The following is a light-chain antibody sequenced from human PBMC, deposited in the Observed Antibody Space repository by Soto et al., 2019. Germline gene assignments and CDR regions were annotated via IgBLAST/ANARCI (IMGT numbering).Light chain of an antibody. CDR2: EVS. V-gene: IGLV2-23*02. Sequence: QSALTQPASVSGTPGQSITISCTGTSSDVGSYNLVSWYQQHPGKAPKLMIYEVSKRPSGVSNRFSGSKSGNTASLTISGLQAEDEADYYSCSYAGSSTFLPYAFGTGTKLTVL. CDR1: SSDVGSYNL. J-gene: IGLJ1*01. CDR3: CSYAGSSTFLPYA.